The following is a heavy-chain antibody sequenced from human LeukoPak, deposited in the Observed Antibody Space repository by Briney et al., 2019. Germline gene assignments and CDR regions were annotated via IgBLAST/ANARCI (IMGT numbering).Heavy chain of an antibody. CDR2: INPNSGGT. V-gene: IGHV1-2*02. CDR1: GYTFTGYY. Sequence: EASVKVSCEASGYTFTGYYMHWVRQTPGRGLEWMGWINPNSGGTNYAQKFQGRVTMTRDTSISTAYMELSRLRSDDTAVYYCARVEYYDFWSGYYHRFDPWGQGTLVTVSS. J-gene: IGHJ5*02. CDR3: ARVEYYDFWSGYYHRFDP. D-gene: IGHD3-3*01.